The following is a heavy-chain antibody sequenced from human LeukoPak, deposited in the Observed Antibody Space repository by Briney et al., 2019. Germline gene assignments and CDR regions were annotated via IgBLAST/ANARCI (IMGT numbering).Heavy chain of an antibody. CDR2: IYDDGSSR. CDR1: GFTFSAYW. D-gene: IGHD2-15*01. J-gene: IGHJ4*02. CDR3: SRAGDSGAFYFVS. Sequence: GGSLRLSCAASGFTFSAYWMHWVRHTLGKGLVWVSSIYDDGSSRCYAESVKGRSTISRDNAKNTLYLQMNSLRAGDTALYFCSRAGDSGAFYFVSWGQGALVTVSS. V-gene: IGHV3-74*01.